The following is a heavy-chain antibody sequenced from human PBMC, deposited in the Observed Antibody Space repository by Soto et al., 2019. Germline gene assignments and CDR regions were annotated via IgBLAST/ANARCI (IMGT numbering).Heavy chain of an antibody. J-gene: IGHJ4*02. Sequence: GGSLSLSCAASGFTFSSYAMSWVRQAPGKGLEWVSSISGSGSSTYYADSVKGRFTISRDNSKNALYLQMNGLRAEDTAVYYCAKYNKALVAKVYFDCWGQGTLVTVSS. CDR2: ISGSGSST. D-gene: IGHD2-2*01. CDR3: AKYNKALVAKVYFDC. CDR1: GFTFSSYA. V-gene: IGHV3-23*01.